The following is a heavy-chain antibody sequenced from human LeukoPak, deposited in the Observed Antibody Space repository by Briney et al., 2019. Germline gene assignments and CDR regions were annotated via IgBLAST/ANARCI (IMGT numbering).Heavy chain of an antibody. CDR3: ARHKGIGIPVAGTFDY. Sequence: SETLSLTCTVSVGSISSYYWSWIRQPPGKGLEWIVYIYYSGSTNYNPSLKSRVTISVDTSKNQFSLKLSSVTAADTAVYYCARHKGIGIPVAGTFDYWGQGTLVTVSS. CDR1: VGSISSYY. V-gene: IGHV4-59*08. J-gene: IGHJ4*02. CDR2: IYYSGST. D-gene: IGHD6-19*01.